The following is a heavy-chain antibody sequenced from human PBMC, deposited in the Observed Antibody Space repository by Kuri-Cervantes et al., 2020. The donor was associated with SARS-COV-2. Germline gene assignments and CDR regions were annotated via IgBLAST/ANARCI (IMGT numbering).Heavy chain of an antibody. J-gene: IGHJ6*02. Sequence: SETLSLTCAVSGYPISSGYYWGWIRQPPGKGLEWIGSIYHSGSTYYNPSLKSRVTISEDTSKNQFSLKLSSVTAADTAVYYCTRDLGLLTTYAPARKMDVWGQGATVTVSS. CDR3: TRDLGLLTTYAPARKMDV. CDR2: IYHSGST. CDR1: GYPISSGYY. D-gene: IGHD4-11*01. V-gene: IGHV4-38-2*02.